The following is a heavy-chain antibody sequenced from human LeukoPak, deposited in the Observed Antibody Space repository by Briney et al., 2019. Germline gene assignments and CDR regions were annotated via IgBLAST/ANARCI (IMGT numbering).Heavy chain of an antibody. V-gene: IGHV4-59*11. CDR2: ISYSGWT. D-gene: IGHD5-18*01. CDR3: ARGGVYNYGPIDY. J-gene: IGHJ4*02. Sequence: SETLSLTCTVSGDSISSHSWSWFRQPPGKGLEWLGYISYSGWTNYSPSLMSRLIVLVDTSKNQFSLKLSSVTAADTAVYYCARGGVYNYGPIDYWGQGTLVTVSS. CDR1: GDSISSHS.